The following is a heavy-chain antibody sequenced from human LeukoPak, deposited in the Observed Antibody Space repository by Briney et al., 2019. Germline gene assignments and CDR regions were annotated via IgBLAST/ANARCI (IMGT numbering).Heavy chain of an antibody. J-gene: IGHJ3*02. V-gene: IGHV4-61*02. D-gene: IGHD3-22*01. CDR3: ARDDSSAYLDAFDI. Sequence: KPSQTLSLTCTVSGGSISSGSYYLSWIRQPAGKGLEWIGRIYTSGSTNYNPSLKSRVTISVDTSKNQFSLKLSSVTAAHTAVYYCARDDSSAYLDAFDIWGQGTMVTVSS. CDR2: IYTSGST. CDR1: GGSISSGSYY.